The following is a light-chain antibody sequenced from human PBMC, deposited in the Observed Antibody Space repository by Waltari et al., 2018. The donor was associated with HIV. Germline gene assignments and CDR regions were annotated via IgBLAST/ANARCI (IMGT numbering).Light chain of an antibody. J-gene: IGLJ1*01. CDR1: YSNIGSDN. CDR2: KNI. Sequence: TISCSGSYSNIGSDNVYWYQHLPGTAPKLLIYKNIQRPSGVPDRFSGSKSGASAYLAISGLRSEDEADYYCTGWDASLSEYVFGPGTRVTV. V-gene: IGLV1-47*01. CDR3: TGWDASLSEYV.